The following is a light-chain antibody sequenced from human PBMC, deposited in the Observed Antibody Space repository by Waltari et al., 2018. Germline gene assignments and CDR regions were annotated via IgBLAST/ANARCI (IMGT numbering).Light chain of an antibody. J-gene: IGKJ1*01. Sequence: EIVLTQSPGTLSLSPGERATLSCRASQSVSRSLAWYQQKPGQAPRLLIYDASGRASGIPDRFSGSGSGTDFSLTISRLEPEDFAVYYCQKYVSLPATFGQGTKVEIK. CDR2: DAS. CDR3: QKYVSLPAT. CDR1: QSVSRS. V-gene: IGKV3-20*01.